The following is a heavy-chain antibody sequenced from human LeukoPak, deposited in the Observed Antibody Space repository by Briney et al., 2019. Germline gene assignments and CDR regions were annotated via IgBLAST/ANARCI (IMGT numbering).Heavy chain of an antibody. CDR3: ASCWRGGGEYWFDP. V-gene: IGHV4-34*01. Sequence: SETLSLTCGVYGGSFSDYYWTWIRQPPGKGLESIGEINHNGNTNYNPSLKSRVTMSVDTSKHQFSLKLSSVTAADTAVYYCASCWRGGGEYWFDPWGQGTLVTVSS. D-gene: IGHD3-16*01. J-gene: IGHJ5*02. CDR2: INHNGNT. CDR1: GGSFSDYY.